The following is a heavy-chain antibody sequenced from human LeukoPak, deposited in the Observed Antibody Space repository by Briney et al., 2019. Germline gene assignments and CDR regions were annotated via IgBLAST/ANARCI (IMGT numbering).Heavy chain of an antibody. J-gene: IGHJ4*02. CDR3: VSFYETY. CDR1: GNYW. V-gene: IGHV3-74*01. Sequence: GGSLRLSCAASGNYWMHWVRQASGKGLVWVSHVNSDGSWTTYADSVKGRFTISKDNAKNTVYLQMNNLRAEDTAVYYCVSFYETYWGRGTLVTVSS. D-gene: IGHD2-2*01. CDR2: VNSDGSWT.